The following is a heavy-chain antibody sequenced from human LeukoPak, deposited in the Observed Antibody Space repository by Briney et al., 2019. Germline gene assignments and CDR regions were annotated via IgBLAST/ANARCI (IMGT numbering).Heavy chain of an antibody. D-gene: IGHD2-2*01. CDR2: IYYSGST. V-gene: IGHV4-59*05. CDR1: GGSISSYY. Sequence: SETLSLTCTVSGGSISSYYWSWIRQPPGKGLEWIGSIYYSGSTYYNPSLKSRVTISVDTSKNQFSLKLSSVTAADTAVCYCARHGHGIVVVPAAINDAFDIWGQGTMVTVSS. CDR3: ARHGHGIVVVPAAINDAFDI. J-gene: IGHJ3*02.